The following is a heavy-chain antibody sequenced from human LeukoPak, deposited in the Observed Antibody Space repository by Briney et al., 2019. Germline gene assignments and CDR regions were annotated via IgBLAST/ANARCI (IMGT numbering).Heavy chain of an antibody. V-gene: IGHV4-59*01. CDR1: GVSISSYY. D-gene: IGHD4-17*01. J-gene: IGHJ5*02. CDR2: IYYSGST. Sequence: SETLSLTCTVSGVSISSYYWSWIRQPPGKGLEWIGYIYYSGSTNYNPSLKSRVTISVDTSKNQFSLKLSSVTAADTAVYYCASGGDYGDPGSFDPWGQGTLVTVSS. CDR3: ASGGDYGDPGSFDP.